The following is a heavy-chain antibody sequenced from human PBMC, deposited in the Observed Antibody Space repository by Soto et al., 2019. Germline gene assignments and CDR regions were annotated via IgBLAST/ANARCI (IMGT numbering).Heavy chain of an antibody. D-gene: IGHD4-17*01. CDR1: GGSISSSSYY. CDR2: IYYSGSA. CDR3: ATYADYQYYFDY. J-gene: IGHJ4*02. V-gene: IGHV4-39*01. Sequence: SETLSLTCTVSGGSISSSSYYWGWIRQPPGKGLEWIESIYYSGSAFYNPSLKSRVTISVDTSKNQFSLKLSSVTAADTAVYYCATYADYQYYFDYWGQGTLVTVSS.